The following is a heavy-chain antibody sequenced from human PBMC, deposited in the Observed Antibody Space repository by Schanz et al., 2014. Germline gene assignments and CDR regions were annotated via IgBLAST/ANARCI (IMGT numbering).Heavy chain of an antibody. CDR3: VRVSFADPRLYRGMDRDIDY. J-gene: IGHJ4*02. CDR1: TFTFSSDW. D-gene: IGHD5-18*01. CDR2: ISTSGTYM. V-gene: IGHV3-21*01. Sequence: EVHLVESGGGLVQPGGSLRLSCAASTFTFSSDWMSWVRQAPGRGLEWVSSISTSGTYMYIADSLKGRLTISRDDAKKSMYLQMNNLRAEDTAVYYCVRVSFADPRLYRGMDRDIDYWGQGTLVTVSS.